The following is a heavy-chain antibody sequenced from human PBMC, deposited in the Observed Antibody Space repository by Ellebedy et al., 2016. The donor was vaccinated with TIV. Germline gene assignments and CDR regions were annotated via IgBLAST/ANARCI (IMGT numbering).Heavy chain of an antibody. CDR2: INHSGST. Sequence: MPGGSLRLSCAVYGGSFSGYYWSWIRQPPGKGLEWIGEINHSGSTNYNPSLKSRVTVSVDTSKNQFSLKLSSVTAADTAVYYCARGYTTGYSRRASLDYWGQGTLVTVSS. J-gene: IGHJ4*02. CDR1: GGSFSGYY. CDR3: ARGYTTGYSRRASLDY. V-gene: IGHV4-34*01. D-gene: IGHD6-13*01.